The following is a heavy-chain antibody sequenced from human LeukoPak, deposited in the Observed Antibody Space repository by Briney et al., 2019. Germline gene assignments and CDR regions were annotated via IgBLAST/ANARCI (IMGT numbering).Heavy chain of an antibody. D-gene: IGHD2-2*01. CDR2: LYYSGST. J-gene: IGHJ6*02. CDR1: GGSISSSSHY. V-gene: IGHV4-39*01. CDR3: ARHDCTTTSCLYFYGMDV. Sequence: SETLSLTCTVSGGSISSSSHYWGWIRQPPGKGPEWIGSLYYSGSTYYNPSLKSRVTISVDTSKNQFSLKLSSVTATDTAVYYCARHDCTTTSCLYFYGMDVWGQGTTVTISS.